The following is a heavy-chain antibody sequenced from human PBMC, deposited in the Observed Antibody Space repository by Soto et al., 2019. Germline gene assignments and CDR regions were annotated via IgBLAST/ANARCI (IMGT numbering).Heavy chain of an antibody. CDR2: VSWNSDTL. CDR3: AKVGGLGSYYGWGMDV. CDR1: GSIFHNYA. D-gene: IGHD3-10*01. Sequence: EVQLVESGGGLVQPGRSLRLSCAASGSIFHNYAMHWVRQAPGKGLEWVSGVSWNSDTLGYGDSVKGRFTISRDNAKNSLYLQMNSLRPEDTALYYCAKVGGLGSYYGWGMDVWGQGTTVTVSS. V-gene: IGHV3-9*01. J-gene: IGHJ6*02.